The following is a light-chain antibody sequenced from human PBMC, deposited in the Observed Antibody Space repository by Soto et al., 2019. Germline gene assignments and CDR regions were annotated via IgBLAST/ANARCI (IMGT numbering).Light chain of an antibody. CDR1: QSVSSY. Sequence: DIVLTQSPATLSLSPGQTATLSCRASQSVSSYLAWYQQKAGQAPRLLIYEGSNRATGIQTRFSGSGSGTDFTLTIRSLEPEDFAVYYCKQRNYWQVTFGQGTRLEIK. J-gene: IGKJ5*01. CDR2: EGS. V-gene: IGKV3-11*01. CDR3: KQRNYWQVT.